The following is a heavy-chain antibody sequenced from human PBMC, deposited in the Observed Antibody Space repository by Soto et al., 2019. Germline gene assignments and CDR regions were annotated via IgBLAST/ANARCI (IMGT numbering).Heavy chain of an antibody. Sequence: GASVKLSCKASGGTFSSYTISWVRQATGQGLEWMGRIIPILGIANYAQKFQGRVTITADKSTSTAYMELSSLRSEDTAIYYCARGGHVVVVTAALDYWGQGTLVTVSS. CDR1: GGTFSSYT. CDR2: IIPILGIA. CDR3: ARGGHVVVVTAALDY. V-gene: IGHV1-69*02. J-gene: IGHJ4*02. D-gene: IGHD2-21*02.